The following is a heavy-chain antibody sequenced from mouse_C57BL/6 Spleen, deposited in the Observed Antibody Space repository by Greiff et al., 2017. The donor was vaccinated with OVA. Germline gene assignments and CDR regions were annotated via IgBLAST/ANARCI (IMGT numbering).Heavy chain of an antibody. V-gene: IGHV1-64*01. D-gene: IGHD2-5*01. CDR2: IHPNSGST. CDR1: GYTFTSYW. Sequence: QVQLKESGAELVKPGASVKLSCKASGYTFTSYWMHWVKQRPGQGLEWIGMIHPNSGSTNYNEKFKSKATLTVDKSSSTAYMQLSSLTSEDSAVYYCARIYYSNYGGFAYWGQGTLVTVSA. J-gene: IGHJ3*01. CDR3: ARIYYSNYGGFAY.